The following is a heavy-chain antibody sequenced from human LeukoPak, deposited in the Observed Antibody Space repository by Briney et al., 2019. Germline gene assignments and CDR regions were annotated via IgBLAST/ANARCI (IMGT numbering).Heavy chain of an antibody. Sequence: ASVKVSCKASGYTFTGYYMHWLRQAPGQGLEWMGWINPNSGGTNYAQKFQGRVTMTRDTSISTAYMELSRLRSDDTAVYYCARAQPHCSSTSCYILGDFDYWGQGTLVTVSS. D-gene: IGHD2-2*02. CDR1: GYTFTGYY. CDR3: ARAQPHCSSTSCYILGDFDY. V-gene: IGHV1-2*02. J-gene: IGHJ4*02. CDR2: INPNSGGT.